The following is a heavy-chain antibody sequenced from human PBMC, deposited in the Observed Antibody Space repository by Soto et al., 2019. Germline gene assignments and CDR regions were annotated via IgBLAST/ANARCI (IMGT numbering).Heavy chain of an antibody. CDR3: AKELLRLGESLERYFDY. J-gene: IGHJ4*02. CDR1: GFTFSTYA. V-gene: IGHV3-23*01. CDR2: ISGSGSSR. Sequence: LRLSCAASGFTFSTYAMSWVRQAPGKGLEWVSAISGSGSSRYYADSAKGRFTISRDNSKNTLFLQLNSLRAEDTAVYYCAKELLRLGESLERYFDYWGQGTLVTVSS. D-gene: IGHD3-10*01.